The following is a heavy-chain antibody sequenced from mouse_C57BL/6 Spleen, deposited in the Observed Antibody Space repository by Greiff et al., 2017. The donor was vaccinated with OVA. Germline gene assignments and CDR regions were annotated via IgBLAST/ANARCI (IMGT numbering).Heavy chain of an antibody. J-gene: IGHJ4*01. D-gene: IGHD4-1*01. Sequence: VQLQQPGPELVKPGASVKLSCKASGYTFTSYWMHWVKPRPGQGLEWIGNINPSNGGTNYNEKFKSKATLAVDKSSSTAYMQRSSLTSEDSAVYYCARGGNWDNAMDYWGQGTSVTVSS. V-gene: IGHV1-53*01. CDR1: GYTFTSYW. CDR3: ARGGNWDNAMDY. CDR2: INPSNGGT.